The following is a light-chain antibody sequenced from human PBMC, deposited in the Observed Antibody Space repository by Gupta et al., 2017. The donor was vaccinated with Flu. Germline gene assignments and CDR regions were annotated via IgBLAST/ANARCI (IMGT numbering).Light chain of an antibody. V-gene: IGKV3-15*01. CDR1: QCVTTK. Sequence: VEMMQSPARLSLSPGERVTLSCRSSQCVTTKLACYQQKPGQAPKVLIYGASTSYTGNPARFSGSGLGKEFTLTISSRQSEDFAVSYCQQYIHWHPHIFGEGTTVEI. CDR3: QQYIHWHPHI. J-gene: IGKJ2*01. CDR2: GAS.